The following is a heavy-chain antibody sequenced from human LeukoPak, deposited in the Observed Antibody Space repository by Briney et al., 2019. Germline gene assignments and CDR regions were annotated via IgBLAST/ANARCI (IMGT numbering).Heavy chain of an antibody. CDR2: INFDGSEK. CDR3: ARDGDSGWSLSH. CDR1: GLTFGSYW. Sequence: AGGSLRLSCAASGLTFGSYWMTWVRQAPGKGLEWVAIINFDGSEKYYADSLKGRFTISRDNAENSLYLQMNSLRADDTALYYCARDGDSGWSLSHWGQGTLVTVSS. D-gene: IGHD6-13*01. J-gene: IGHJ4*02. V-gene: IGHV3-7*01.